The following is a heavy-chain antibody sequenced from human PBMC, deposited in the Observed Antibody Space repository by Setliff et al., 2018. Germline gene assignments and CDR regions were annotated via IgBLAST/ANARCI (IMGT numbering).Heavy chain of an antibody. D-gene: IGHD5-18*01. J-gene: IGHJ6*03. V-gene: IGHV1-18*01. CDR2: SSCYDGNT. CDR3: AREGVDTRSSTDYRYYMDV. Sequence: GASVKVSCKASGYTFNSYGITWVRQAPGQGLEWMGWSSCYDGNTRYARKIQGRATMTTDESTSTAYMELSSLTSDDTAVYYCAREGVDTRSSTDYRYYMDVWGKGTTVTVSS. CDR1: GYTFNSYG.